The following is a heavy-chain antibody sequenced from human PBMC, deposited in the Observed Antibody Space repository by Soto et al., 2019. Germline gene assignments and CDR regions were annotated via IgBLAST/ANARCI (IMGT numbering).Heavy chain of an antibody. V-gene: IGHV1-18*01. Sequence: ASVKVSCKASGYTFTSYGISWVRQAPGQGHEWMGWISAYNGNTNYAEKLQGRVTMTTDTSTSTAYMELRSLRSDDTAVYYCARDGEKAHYAFWRGYYKGNWFDPWG. D-gene: IGHD3-3*01. J-gene: IGHJ5*02. CDR1: GYTFTSYG. CDR3: ARDGEKAHYAFWRGYYKGNWFDP. CDR2: ISAYNGNT.